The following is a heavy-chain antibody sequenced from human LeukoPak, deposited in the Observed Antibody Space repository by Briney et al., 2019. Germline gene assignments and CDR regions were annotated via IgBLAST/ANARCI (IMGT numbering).Heavy chain of an antibody. J-gene: IGHJ4*02. D-gene: IGHD2-2*01. CDR1: GGSISSSSYY. Sequence: PSETLSLTCTVSGGSISSSSYYWGWIRQPPGKGLEWIGSIYYSGRTDYNPSLKSRVTISIDTSKNQFSLKQRSVTAADTAVYYCARREDTSWYYFDFWGQGTQVTVSS. CDR3: ARREDTSWYYFDF. CDR2: IYYSGRT. V-gene: IGHV4-39*01.